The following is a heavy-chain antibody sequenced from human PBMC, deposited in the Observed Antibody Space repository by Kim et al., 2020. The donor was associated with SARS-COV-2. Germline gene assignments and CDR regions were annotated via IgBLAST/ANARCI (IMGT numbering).Heavy chain of an antibody. D-gene: IGHD6-19*01. CDR1: GFTFDDYA. J-gene: IGHJ4*02. V-gene: IGHV3-9*01. Sequence: GGSLRLSCAASGFTFDDYAMHLVRQAPGKGLEWVSGISWNSGSIGYADSVKGRFTISRDKAKNSLYLQINSLRAEDTALYYCAKDTGYSSGGIDYWGQGTLVTVSA. CDR3: AKDTGYSSGGIDY. CDR2: ISWNSGSI.